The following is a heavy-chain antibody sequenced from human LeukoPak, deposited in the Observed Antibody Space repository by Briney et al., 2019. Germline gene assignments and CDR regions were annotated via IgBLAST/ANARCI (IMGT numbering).Heavy chain of an antibody. CDR1: GLSFSSYT. D-gene: IGHD6-19*01. V-gene: IGHV1-2*02. CDR3: ARFIAVAGTRPSDAFDI. J-gene: IGHJ3*02. Sequence: GGSLRLSCAPSGLSFSSYTIHWVRQAPGQGLEWMGWINPNSGGTNYAQKFQGRVTMTRDTSISTAYMELSRLRSDDTAVYYCARFIAVAGTRPSDAFDIWGQGTMVTVSS. CDR2: INPNSGGT.